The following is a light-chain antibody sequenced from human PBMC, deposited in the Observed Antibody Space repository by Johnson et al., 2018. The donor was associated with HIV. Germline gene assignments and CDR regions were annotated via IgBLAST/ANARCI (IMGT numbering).Light chain of an antibody. V-gene: IGLV1-51*01. CDR2: DNN. CDR1: SSNIGNNY. J-gene: IGLJ1*01. CDR3: GTWDSSRSSGLDV. Sequence: QSVLTQPPSVSAAPGQKVTISCSGSSSNIGNNYVSWYQQFPGTAPKLLIYDNNKRPSGIPDRFSGSKSGTSATLGLTGLPTGAAADYYCGTWDSSRSSGLDVFGTGTEVTVL.